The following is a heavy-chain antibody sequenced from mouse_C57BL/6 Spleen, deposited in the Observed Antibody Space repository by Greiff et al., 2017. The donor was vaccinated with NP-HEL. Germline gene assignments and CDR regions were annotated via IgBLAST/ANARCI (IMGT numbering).Heavy chain of an antibody. V-gene: IGHV1-82*01. CDR2: IYPGDGDT. CDR1: GYAFSSSW. J-gene: IGHJ1*03. CDR3: ARYPYFDV. Sequence: VQLQQSGPELVKPGASVKISCKASGYAFSSSWMNWVKQRPGKGLEWNGRIYPGDGDTNYNGKCKGKATLTADKSSSTAYMQLSSLTSEDSAVYFCARYPYFDVWGTGTTVTVSS.